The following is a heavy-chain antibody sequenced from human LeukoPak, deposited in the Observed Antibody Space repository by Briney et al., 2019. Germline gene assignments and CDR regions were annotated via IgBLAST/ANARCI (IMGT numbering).Heavy chain of an antibody. J-gene: IGHJ3*02. CDR2: VYYTGGT. CDR1: AGSVTNGDYY. V-gene: IGHV4-61*08. D-gene: IGHD6-13*01. CDR3: AREWNSSSWYPHGPAFDI. Sequence: SETLSLTCTVSAGSVTNGDYYWSWLRQPPGKALEWIGFVYYTGGTYYTPSLEGRATISVDTSKNQFSVKLSSVTAADTAVYYCAREWNSSSWYPHGPAFDIWGQGTMVTVSS.